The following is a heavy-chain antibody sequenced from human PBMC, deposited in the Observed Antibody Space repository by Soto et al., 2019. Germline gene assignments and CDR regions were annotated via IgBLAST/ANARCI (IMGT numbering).Heavy chain of an antibody. CDR1: GYSFTSYW. Sequence: PGESLKISCKGSGYSFTSYWIGWVRQMPGKGLEWMGIIYPGDSDTRYSPSFQGQVTISADKSISTAYLQWSSLKASDTAMYYCARHKVFWSTWVAAAGPDYWGQGTLVTVSS. CDR3: ARHKVFWSTWVAAAGPDY. CDR2: IYPGDSDT. V-gene: IGHV5-51*01. D-gene: IGHD6-13*01. J-gene: IGHJ4*02.